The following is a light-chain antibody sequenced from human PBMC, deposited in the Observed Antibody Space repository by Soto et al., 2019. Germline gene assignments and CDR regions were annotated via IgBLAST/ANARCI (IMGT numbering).Light chain of an antibody. Sequence: DIQMTQSPSSLSASVEDRVIITCRASQSISNHLNWYQQKPGKAPKLLIYDASSLESGVPSRFSGSGSGTEFTLTISSLQPDEFATDYCQQYNSYPYTFGQGTRLEIK. CDR2: DAS. CDR1: QSISNH. V-gene: IGKV1-5*01. CDR3: QQYNSYPYT. J-gene: IGKJ5*01.